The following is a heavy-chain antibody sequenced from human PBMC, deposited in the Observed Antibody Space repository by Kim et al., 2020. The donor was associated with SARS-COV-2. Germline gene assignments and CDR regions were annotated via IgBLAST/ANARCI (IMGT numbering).Heavy chain of an antibody. J-gene: IGHJ6*02. Sequence: SVKVSCKASGGTFSSYAISWVRQAPGQGLEWMGGIIPIFGTANYAQKFQGRVTITADESTSTAYMELSSLRSEDTAVYYCARRSREDIVATIMRWEDYYGMDVWGQGTTVTVSS. CDR1: GGTFSSYA. CDR2: IIPIFGTA. V-gene: IGHV1-69*13. D-gene: IGHD5-12*01. CDR3: ARRSREDIVATIMRWEDYYGMDV.